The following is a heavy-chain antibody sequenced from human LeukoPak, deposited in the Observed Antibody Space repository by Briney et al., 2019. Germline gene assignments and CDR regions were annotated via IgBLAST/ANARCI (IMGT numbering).Heavy chain of an antibody. CDR2: INPNSGGT. V-gene: IGHV1-2*02. CDR1: GYTFTGYY. Sequence: ASVKVSCKASGYTFTGYYMHWVRQAPGQGLEWMGWINPNSGGTNYAQKFQGRVTMTRDTSISTAYMELSRLRSDDTAVYYCARETEEYCSGGSCYNEDAFDIWGQGTMVTVSS. CDR3: ARETEEYCSGGSCYNEDAFDI. J-gene: IGHJ3*02. D-gene: IGHD2-15*01.